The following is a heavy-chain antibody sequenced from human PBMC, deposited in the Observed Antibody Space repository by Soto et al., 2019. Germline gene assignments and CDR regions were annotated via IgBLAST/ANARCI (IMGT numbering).Heavy chain of an antibody. CDR3: EKVYTSSWYGGYCDY. D-gene: IGHD6-13*01. CDR1: GFTFSNYA. Sequence: EVQVLESGGGLVQPGGSLRLSCAASGFTFSNYAMTWVRHAPGKGLEWVSAISGSGSSTYYADSVRGRFTISRDNAKNTVYLQMHSLRAEDTAVFYCEKVYTSSWYGGYCDYWGQGTLVTVSS. V-gene: IGHV3-23*01. CDR2: ISGSGSST. J-gene: IGHJ4*02.